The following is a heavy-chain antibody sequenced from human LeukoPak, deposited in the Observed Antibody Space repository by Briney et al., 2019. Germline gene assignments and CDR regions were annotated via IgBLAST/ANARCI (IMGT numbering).Heavy chain of an antibody. J-gene: IGHJ5*02. D-gene: IGHD4-17*01. CDR1: GGSISSSSYY. V-gene: IGHV4-39*01. Sequence: SETLSLTCTVSGGSISSSSYYWGWIRQPPGKGLEWIGSIYYSGSTYYNPSLKSRVTISVDTSKNQFSLKLSSVTAADTAAYYCARQDYGDANWFDPWGQGTLVTVSS. CDR2: IYYSGST. CDR3: ARQDYGDANWFDP.